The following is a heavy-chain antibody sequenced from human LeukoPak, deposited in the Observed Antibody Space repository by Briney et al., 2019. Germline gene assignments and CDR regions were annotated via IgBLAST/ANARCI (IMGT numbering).Heavy chain of an antibody. J-gene: IGHJ6*04. CDR1: GGTFSSYA. CDR2: IIPIFGTA. CDR3: ATPGGGAFYYYGMDV. V-gene: IGHV1-69*13. D-gene: IGHD3-16*01. Sequence: SVKVSCKASGGTFSSYAISWVRQAPGQGLEWMGGIIPIFGTANYAQKFQGRVTITADESTSTAYMELSSLRSEDTAVYYCATPGGGAFYYYGMDVWGKGTTVTVSS.